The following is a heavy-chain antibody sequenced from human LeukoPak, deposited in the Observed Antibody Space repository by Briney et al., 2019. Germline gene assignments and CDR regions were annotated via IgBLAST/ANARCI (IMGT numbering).Heavy chain of an antibody. V-gene: IGHV1-2*02. CDR1: GYTFTGYY. D-gene: IGHD3-3*01. CDR3: ARGRSYYDFWSGYLWYYGMDV. CDR2: INPNSGGT. J-gene: IGHJ6*02. Sequence: GASVKVSCKASGYTFTGYYMHWVRQAPGQGLEWMGWINPNSGGTNYAQKFQGRVTMTRNTSISTAYMELSSLRSEDTAVYYCARGRSYYDFWSGYLWYYGMDVWGQGTTVTVSS.